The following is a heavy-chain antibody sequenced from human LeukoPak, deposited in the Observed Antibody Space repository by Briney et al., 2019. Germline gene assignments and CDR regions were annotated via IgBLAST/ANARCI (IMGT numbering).Heavy chain of an antibody. V-gene: IGHV3-23*01. J-gene: IGHJ3*02. D-gene: IGHD5-18*01. Sequence: GGSLRLSCAASGFTFSSYAMSWVRQAPGKGLGWVSAISGSGGSTYYADSVKGRFTISRDNSKNTLYLQMNSLRAEDTAVYYCAKGQGYPQEVDAFDIWGQGTMVTVSS. CDR1: GFTFSSYA. CDR3: AKGQGYPQEVDAFDI. CDR2: ISGSGGST.